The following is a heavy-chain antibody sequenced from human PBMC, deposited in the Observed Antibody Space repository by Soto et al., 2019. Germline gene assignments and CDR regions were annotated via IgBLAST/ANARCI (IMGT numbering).Heavy chain of an antibody. Sequence: LRLSCAASGFTFSSYWMSWVRQAPGKGLEWVANIKQDGSEKYYVDSVKGRFTISRDNAKNSLYLQMNSLRAEDTAVYYCARDGAPYYYDSSGYSYWGQGTLVTVSS. CDR2: IKQDGSEK. D-gene: IGHD3-22*01. V-gene: IGHV3-7*03. J-gene: IGHJ4*02. CDR1: GFTFSSYW. CDR3: ARDGAPYYYDSSGYSY.